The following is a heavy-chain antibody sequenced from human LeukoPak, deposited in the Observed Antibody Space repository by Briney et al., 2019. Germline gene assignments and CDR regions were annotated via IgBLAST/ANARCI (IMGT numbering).Heavy chain of an antibody. Sequence: SETLSLTCTVSGGSISRYYWSWIRQPPGKGLEWIGYVYDSGSTNYNPSLKSRVTISVDTSKNQFSLKLNSVTAADTAVYYCARHGSYYFWFDPWGQGTLVTVSS. D-gene: IGHD1-26*01. CDR1: GGSISRYY. CDR2: VYDSGST. CDR3: ARHGSYYFWFDP. J-gene: IGHJ5*02. V-gene: IGHV4-59*08.